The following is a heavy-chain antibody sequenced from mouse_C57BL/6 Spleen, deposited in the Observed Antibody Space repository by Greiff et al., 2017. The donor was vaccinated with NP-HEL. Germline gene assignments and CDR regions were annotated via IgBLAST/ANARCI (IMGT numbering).Heavy chain of an antibody. CDR3: TRYGSSYKYFDV. CDR2: IDPETGGT. D-gene: IGHD1-1*01. J-gene: IGHJ1*03. Sequence: QVQLQQSGAELVRPGASVTLSCKASGYTFTDYEMHWVKQTPVHGLEWIGAIDPETGGTAYNQKFKGKAILTADKSSSTAYMELRRLTSEDSAVYYCTRYGSSYKYFDVWGTGTTVTVSS. CDR1: GYTFTDYE. V-gene: IGHV1-15*01.